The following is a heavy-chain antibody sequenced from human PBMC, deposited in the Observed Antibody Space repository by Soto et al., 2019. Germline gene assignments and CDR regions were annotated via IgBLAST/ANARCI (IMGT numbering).Heavy chain of an antibody. V-gene: IGHV1-3*05. CDR1: GYTFTGYA. CDR3: ARAVAVPADFDY. CDR2: INAGNGNT. Sequence: QVQLVQSGAEEKKPGASVKVSCKASGYTFTGYAMHWVRQAPRQRLEWMGWINAGNGNTKYSQKFQGRVTITRDTSASTVYMELSSLRSEDTAVFYCARAVAVPADFDYWGQGTLVTVSS. J-gene: IGHJ4*02. D-gene: IGHD6-19*01.